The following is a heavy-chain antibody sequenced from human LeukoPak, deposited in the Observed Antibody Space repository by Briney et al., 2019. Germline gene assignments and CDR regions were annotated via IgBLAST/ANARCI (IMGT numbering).Heavy chain of an antibody. Sequence: SETLSLTCAVDGGTFTDFYWAWIRRPPGKGLEWIGEINHSGSTNYSPSLKSRVTISLDTSKNQFFLRLTSVTAADTAVYYCAREDWYFDLWGRGTLVTVSS. CDR3: AREDWYFDL. CDR1: GGTFTDFY. V-gene: IGHV4-34*01. CDR2: INHSGST. J-gene: IGHJ2*01.